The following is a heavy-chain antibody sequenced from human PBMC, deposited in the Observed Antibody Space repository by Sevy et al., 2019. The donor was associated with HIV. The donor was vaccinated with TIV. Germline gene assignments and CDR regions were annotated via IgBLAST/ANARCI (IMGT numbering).Heavy chain of an antibody. J-gene: IGHJ4*02. CDR3: ATTKDYYESSGSPFDY. V-gene: IGHV1-24*01. D-gene: IGHD3-22*01. CDR1: GYRLSQLS. Sequence: ASVKVSCKVSGYRLSQLSMHWVRQAPGKGLECMGSFDPEDDETIYAQNFQGRVAMTEDTSTDTAYMELSTLRSEDTAVYYCATTKDYYESSGSPFDYWGQGTLVTVSS. CDR2: FDPEDDET.